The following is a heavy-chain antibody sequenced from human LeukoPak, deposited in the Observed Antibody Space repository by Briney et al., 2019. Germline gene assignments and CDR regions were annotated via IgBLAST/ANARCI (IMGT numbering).Heavy chain of an antibody. J-gene: IGHJ4*02. V-gene: IGHV3-23*01. CDR1: GFTFSSYG. CDR2: ISGSGGST. Sequence: GGSLRLSCAASGFTFSSYGMHCVRQAPGKGLEWCSAISGSGGSTYYADSVKGRFTISRDNTNNTLYLQMNSLRAEDTAVYYCAKDSAAGTYPTFFDYWGQGTLVTVSS. D-gene: IGHD6-13*01. CDR3: AKDSAAGTYPTFFDY.